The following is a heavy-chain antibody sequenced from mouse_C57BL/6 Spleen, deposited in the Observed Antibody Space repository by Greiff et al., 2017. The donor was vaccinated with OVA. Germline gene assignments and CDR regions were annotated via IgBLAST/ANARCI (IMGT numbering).Heavy chain of an antibody. CDR2: IDPETGGT. J-gene: IGHJ2*01. CDR3: TRWGAYFDY. Sequence: QVQLPQSGAELVRPGASVTLSCKASGYTFTDYEMHWVKQTPVHGLEWIGAIDPETGGTAYNQKFKGKAILTADKSSSTAYMELRSLTSEDSAVYYCTRWGAYFDYWGQGTTLTVSS. CDR1: GYTFTDYE. V-gene: IGHV1-15*01.